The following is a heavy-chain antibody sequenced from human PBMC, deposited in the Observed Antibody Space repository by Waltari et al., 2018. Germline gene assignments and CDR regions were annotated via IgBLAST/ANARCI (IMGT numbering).Heavy chain of an antibody. CDR1: GGTFSSYA. V-gene: IGHV1-69*04. Sequence: QVQLVQSGAEVKKPGSSVKVSCKASGGTFSSYAISWVRQAPGQGLEWMGRIIPILGIANYTQRFQGRVTITADESTSTAYMELSSLRSEDTAVYYCARDAYSGSPATNWCQGTLVTVSS. D-gene: IGHD1-26*01. J-gene: IGHJ4*02. CDR3: ARDAYSGSPATN. CDR2: IIPILGIA.